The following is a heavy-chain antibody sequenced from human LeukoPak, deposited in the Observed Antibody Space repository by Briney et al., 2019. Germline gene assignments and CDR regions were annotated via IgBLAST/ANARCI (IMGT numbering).Heavy chain of an antibody. Sequence: PSETLSLTCAVYGGSFSGYYWSWIRQPPGKGMEWIGYIYYSGSTNYNPSLKSRVTISVDTSKNQFSLKLNSVTAADTAVYYCARGGSYYDYWGQGTLVTVSS. J-gene: IGHJ4*02. CDR1: GGSFSGYY. D-gene: IGHD1-26*01. V-gene: IGHV4-59*01. CDR2: IYYSGST. CDR3: ARGGSYYDY.